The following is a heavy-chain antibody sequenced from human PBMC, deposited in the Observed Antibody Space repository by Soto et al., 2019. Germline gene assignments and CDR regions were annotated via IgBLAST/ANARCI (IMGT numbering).Heavy chain of an antibody. CDR2: IKEDGNEK. Sequence: GGSLRLSCAASGFRFSDYWMSWVRQAPGKGLEWVASIKEDGNEKDYVNSVKGRFTISRDNAKYSFSLQVNSLRVDDTAGYYCTRVLPGTRYRPSDYWGQGTLVTVSS. CDR1: GFRFSDYW. V-gene: IGHV3-7*01. D-gene: IGHD1-26*01. J-gene: IGHJ4*01. CDR3: TRVLPGTRYRPSDY.